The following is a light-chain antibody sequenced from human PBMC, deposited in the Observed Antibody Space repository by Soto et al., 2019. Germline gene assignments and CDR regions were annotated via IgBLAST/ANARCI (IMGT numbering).Light chain of an antibody. CDR1: GGSIASQY. Sequence: NFMLAQPHSVSESLGKTITISCTRSGGSIASQYVQWFQQRPGRSPTTVIYEDNHRPSGVPDRFSGSIDSSSNSASLTISGLKTEDEATYNCQSFDSSDQVFGGGTKLTVL. CDR2: EDN. J-gene: IGLJ3*02. V-gene: IGLV6-57*01. CDR3: QSFDSSDQV.